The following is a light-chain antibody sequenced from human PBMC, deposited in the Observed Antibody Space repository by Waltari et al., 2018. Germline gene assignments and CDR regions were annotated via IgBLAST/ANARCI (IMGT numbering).Light chain of an antibody. CDR1: RSDIVGYNG. CDR2: DVS. Sequence: QSALTQPPSVSKSLGQSVTISCTGTRSDIVGYNGVSWYQQHSGTAPRLLIYDVSKRPSGVSDRFSGSKSGNTASLTISGLQAEDEADYYCCSYRSGALLFGGGTRLTVL. CDR3: CSYRSGALL. V-gene: IGLV2-11*01. J-gene: IGLJ2*01.